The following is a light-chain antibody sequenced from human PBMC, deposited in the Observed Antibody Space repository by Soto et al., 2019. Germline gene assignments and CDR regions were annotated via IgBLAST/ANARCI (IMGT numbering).Light chain of an antibody. J-gene: IGLJ2*01. CDR1: SSDVGGYNY. CDR2: DVT. CDR3: CSYAGSDILI. V-gene: IGLV2-11*01. Sequence: QSALTQPRSVSGSPGQSVTISCTGTSSDVGGYNYVSWYQRHPGKAPKLIISDVTKRPSGVPDRFSGSKSGNTASLTISGLQAEDEADYDCCSYAGSDILIFGGGTKL.